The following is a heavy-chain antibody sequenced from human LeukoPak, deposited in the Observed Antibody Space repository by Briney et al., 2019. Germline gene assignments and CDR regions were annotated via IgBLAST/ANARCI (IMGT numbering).Heavy chain of an antibody. J-gene: IGHJ3*02. D-gene: IGHD3-22*01. Sequence: ASVKVSCKASGYTFTGYYMHWVRQAPGQGLEWMGWINPNSGGTNYAQKFQGRVTMTRDTSISTAYMELSRLRSDDTAVYYCARDRDYYDTPLGAFDIWGQGTMVTVSS. CDR2: INPNSGGT. CDR3: ARDRDYYDTPLGAFDI. V-gene: IGHV1-2*02. CDR1: GYTFTGYY.